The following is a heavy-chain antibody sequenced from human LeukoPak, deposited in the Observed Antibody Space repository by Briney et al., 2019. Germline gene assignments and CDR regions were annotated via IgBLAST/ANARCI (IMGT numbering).Heavy chain of an antibody. CDR2: MNPNSGNT. D-gene: IGHD3-3*01. CDR1: GYTFTSYD. V-gene: IGHV1-8*01. Sequence: ASVKVSCKASGYTFTSYDINWVRQATGQGLEWMGWMNPNSGNTGYAQKFQGRVTMTRNNSISTAYMELSSLRSEDTAVYYCAIRKRLRFLEWLKTDDRYNWFDPWGQGTLVTVSS. CDR3: AIRKRLRFLEWLKTDDRYNWFDP. J-gene: IGHJ5*02.